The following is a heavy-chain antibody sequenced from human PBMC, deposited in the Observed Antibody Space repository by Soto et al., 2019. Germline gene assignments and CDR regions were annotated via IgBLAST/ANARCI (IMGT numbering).Heavy chain of an antibody. CDR2: INPNSGGT. J-gene: IGHJ6*02. V-gene: IGHV1-2*04. CDR1: GYTFTGYY. CDR3: ARDKGTYYDILTGYNDHYYYYYGMDV. D-gene: IGHD3-9*01. Sequence: WASVKVSCTASGYTFTGYYMHWVRQAPGQGLEWMGWINPNSGGTNYAQKFQGWVTMTRDTSISTAYMELSRLRSDDTAVYYCARDKGTYYDILTGYNDHYYYYYGMDVWGQGTTVTVSS.